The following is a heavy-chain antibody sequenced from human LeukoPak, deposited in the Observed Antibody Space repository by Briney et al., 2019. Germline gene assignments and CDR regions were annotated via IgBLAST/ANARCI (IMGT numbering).Heavy chain of an antibody. J-gene: IGHJ6*03. CDR2: IYYSGST. Sequence: SETLSLTCAVYGGSFSGYYWSWIRQPPGKGLEWIGSIYYSGSTYYNSSLKSRVTISVDTSKNQFSLKLSSVTAADTAVYFCARDRLDIVVFPPSKQRRYMDVWGKGTTVTVSS. V-gene: IGHV4-34*11. CDR3: ARDRLDIVVFPPSKQRRYMDV. CDR1: GGSFSGYY. D-gene: IGHD2-15*01.